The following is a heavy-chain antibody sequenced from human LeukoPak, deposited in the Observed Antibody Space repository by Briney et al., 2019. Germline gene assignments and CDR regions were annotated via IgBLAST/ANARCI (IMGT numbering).Heavy chain of an antibody. CDR1: GYTFTNYA. CDR3: ARVPMATITNYFDY. V-gene: IGHV1-46*01. CDR2: INPSGGST. Sequence: ASVKVSCKASGYTFTNYAMNWVRQAPGQGLEWMGIINPSGGSTSYAQKFQGRVTMTRDMSTSTVYIELSSLRSEDTAVYYCARVPMATITNYFDYWGQGTLVTVSS. J-gene: IGHJ4*02. D-gene: IGHD5-24*01.